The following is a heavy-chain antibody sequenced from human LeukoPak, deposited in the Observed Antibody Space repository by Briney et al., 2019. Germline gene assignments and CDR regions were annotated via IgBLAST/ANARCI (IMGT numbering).Heavy chain of an antibody. CDR3: ATVRAVAENFDY. Sequence: ASVKVSCKVSGYTLTELSMHWGRQAPGKGLEWMGGFDPEDGETIYAQKFQGRVTMTEDTSTDTAYMELSSLRSEDTAVYYCATVRAVAENFDYWGQGTLVTVSS. CDR1: GYTLTELS. D-gene: IGHD6-19*01. V-gene: IGHV1-24*01. CDR2: FDPEDGET. J-gene: IGHJ4*02.